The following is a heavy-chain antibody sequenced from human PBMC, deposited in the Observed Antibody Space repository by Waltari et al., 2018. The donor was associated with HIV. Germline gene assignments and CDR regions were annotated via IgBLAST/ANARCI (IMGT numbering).Heavy chain of an antibody. CDR2: ISTNKGNT. CDR3: ARDLYMGRGVISDY. CDR1: GYTFTSYA. Sequence: QVQLVQSGAEVKTPGASVKVSCKASGYTFTSYAINWVRQAPGQGPEWMGWISTNKGNTNYEQKCQGRVTMTTDASTSTVYMELRSLRSDDTAIYYCARDLYMGRGVISDYWGQGTLVTVSS. D-gene: IGHD3-10*01. V-gene: IGHV1-18*01. J-gene: IGHJ4*02.